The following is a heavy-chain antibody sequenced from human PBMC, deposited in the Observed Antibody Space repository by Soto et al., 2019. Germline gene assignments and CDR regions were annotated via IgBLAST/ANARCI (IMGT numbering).Heavy chain of an antibody. Sequence: EVQLVESGGDLVKPGGCLRLSCAASGITFTNAWMSWVRQAPGKGLEWVGRINNRADGGTTDYAAPVRGRFTISRDDSKNTLCLQMNSLEAEDTAVYYCTTDPGDYEDFWGQGTLVTVSS. J-gene: IGHJ4*02. CDR1: GITFTNAW. D-gene: IGHD4-17*01. CDR3: TTDPGDYEDF. CDR2: INNRADGGTT. V-gene: IGHV3-15*01.